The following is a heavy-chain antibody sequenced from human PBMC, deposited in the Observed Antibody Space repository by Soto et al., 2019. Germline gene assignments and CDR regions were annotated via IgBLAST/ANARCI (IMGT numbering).Heavy chain of an antibody. CDR2: IYSSGST. V-gene: IGHV4-59*01. CDR3: ARDHPHSYGVYYFDY. CDR1: GGSMSNYY. J-gene: IGHJ4*02. D-gene: IGHD5-18*01. Sequence: SXTLSLTFTVSGGSMSNYYWNWIRQSPGKGLEWIGYIYSSGSTHYNPSLQNRVTISIDTSKNQVSLKVNSVTAADTAVYYCARDHPHSYGVYYFDYWGQGTPVTVSS.